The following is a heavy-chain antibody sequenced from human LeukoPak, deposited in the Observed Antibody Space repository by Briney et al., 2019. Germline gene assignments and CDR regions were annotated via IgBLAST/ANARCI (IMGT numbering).Heavy chain of an antibody. CDR1: GFTFSSYA. CDR2: ISSNGGST. V-gene: IGHV3-64*01. D-gene: IGHD2-2*01. CDR3: AKQPKGYQLPHSRYYYYYYYMDV. Sequence: SGGSLRLSCAASGFTFSSYAMHWVRQAPGKGLEYVSAISSNGGSTYYANSVKGRFTISRDDSKNTLYLQMGSLRAEDTAVYYCAKQPKGYQLPHSRYYYYYYYMDVWGKGTTVTVSS. J-gene: IGHJ6*03.